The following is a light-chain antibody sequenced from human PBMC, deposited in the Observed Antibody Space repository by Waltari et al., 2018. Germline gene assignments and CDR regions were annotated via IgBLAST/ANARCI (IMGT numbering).Light chain of an antibody. CDR2: DNN. Sequence: QSVLTQSPSVSAAPGQKVTISCSGNSSNIGNYYVSWYHQVPGATPKLLIFDNNQRPSGIPDRFSASKSGTSATLGITGLQIGDEADYYCATWDNSLREVVFGGGTKLTVL. CDR1: SSNIGNYY. CDR3: ATWDNSLREVV. J-gene: IGLJ2*01. V-gene: IGLV1-51*01.